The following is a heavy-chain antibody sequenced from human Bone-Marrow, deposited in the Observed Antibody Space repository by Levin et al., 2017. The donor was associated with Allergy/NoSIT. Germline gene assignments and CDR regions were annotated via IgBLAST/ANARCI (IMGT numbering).Heavy chain of an antibody. D-gene: IGHD6-6*01. Sequence: GGSLRLSCAASGFTFGSYAMNWVRQAPGKGLEWVSVVSGNAGSLYYADSVKGRFTISRDNFKNTLYLQMNNLRADDTAIYYCAKSSAYSSSSYYFDSWGQGTLVTVSS. CDR1: GFTFGSYA. CDR3: AKSSAYSSSSYYFDS. CDR2: VSGNAGSL. V-gene: IGHV3-23*01. J-gene: IGHJ4*02.